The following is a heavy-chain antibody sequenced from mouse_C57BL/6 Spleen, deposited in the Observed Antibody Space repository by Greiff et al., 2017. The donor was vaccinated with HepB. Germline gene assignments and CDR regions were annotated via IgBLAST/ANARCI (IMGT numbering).Heavy chain of an antibody. J-gene: IGHJ4*01. D-gene: IGHD1-1*01. V-gene: IGHV1-80*01. CDR2: IYPGDGDT. Sequence: QVQLKESGAELVKPGASVKISCKASGYAFSSYWMNWVKQRPGKGLEWIGQIYPGDGDTNYNGKFKGKATLTADKSSSTAYMQLSSLTSEDSAVYFCASTTVVATRAMDYWGQGTSVTVSS. CDR1: GYAFSSYW. CDR3: ASTTVVATRAMDY.